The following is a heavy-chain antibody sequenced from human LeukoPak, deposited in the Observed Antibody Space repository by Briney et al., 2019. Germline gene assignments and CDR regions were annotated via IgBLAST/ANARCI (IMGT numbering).Heavy chain of an antibody. Sequence: GGSLRLSCVASGFSLSGYWMYWVRQAPGKGLMYISRNNGDGSTTTYADSVKGRFTISRDNAKNTLYLQMDSLRAEDTAIYYCAKIPSATENFDYWGQGTLVMVSS. V-gene: IGHV3-74*01. CDR3: AKIPSATENFDY. J-gene: IGHJ4*02. D-gene: IGHD5-12*01. CDR2: NNGDGSTT. CDR1: GFSLSGYW.